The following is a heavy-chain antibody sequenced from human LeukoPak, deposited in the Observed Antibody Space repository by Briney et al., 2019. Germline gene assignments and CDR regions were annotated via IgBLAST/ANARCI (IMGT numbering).Heavy chain of an antibody. D-gene: IGHD6-13*01. J-gene: IGHJ3*02. Sequence: GESLKISCKGSGYNFTTYWIGWVRQMPGKGLEWMGIIYPSDSDTRYSPSFQGQVTISADKSISTAYLQWSSLKASDTAMYYCARQYSSSWYKFDAFDIWGQGTMVTVSS. V-gene: IGHV5-51*01. CDR1: GYNFTTYW. CDR2: IYPSDSDT. CDR3: ARQYSSSWYKFDAFDI.